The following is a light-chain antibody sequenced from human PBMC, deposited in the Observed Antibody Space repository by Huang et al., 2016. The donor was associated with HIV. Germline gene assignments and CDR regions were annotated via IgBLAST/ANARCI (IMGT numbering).Light chain of an antibody. CDR2: GAA. CDR3: QQYNNWPRT. Sequence: EIVMTQSPATLSVSPGERATLSCRASQSVSSNLSWYQQKPGQVPRLFISGAATRATGIPARFTGSGSGTEFTLTISSLQSEDFAVYYCQQYNNWPRTFGQGTKLEIK. CDR1: QSVSSN. V-gene: IGKV3-15*01. J-gene: IGKJ2*01.